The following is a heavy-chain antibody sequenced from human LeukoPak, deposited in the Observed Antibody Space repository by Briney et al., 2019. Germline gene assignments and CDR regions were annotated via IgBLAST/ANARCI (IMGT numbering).Heavy chain of an antibody. CDR2: INRDGSST. Sequence: GGSLRLSCAASGFTFSNYWMHWVRQAPGKGLVWVSRINRDGSSTDYLDSVKGRFTISRDNARNTLYLQMNSLRAEDTAVYYCARVPYVFNLWGQGTMVTVSS. V-gene: IGHV3-74*01. J-gene: IGHJ3*01. CDR3: ARVPYVFNL. CDR1: GFTFSNYW.